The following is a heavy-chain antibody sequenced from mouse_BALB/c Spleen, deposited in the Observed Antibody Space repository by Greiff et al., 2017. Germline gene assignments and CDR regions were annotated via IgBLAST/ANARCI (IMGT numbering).Heavy chain of an antibody. CDR1: GFTFSSFG. D-gene: IGHD2-1*01. V-gene: IGHV5-17*02. J-gene: IGHJ2*01. CDR2: ISSGSSTI. Sequence: EVQVVESGGGLVQPGGSRKLSCAASGFTFSSFGMHWVRQAPEKGLEWVAYISSGSSTIYYADTVKGRFTISRDNPKNTLFLQMTSLRSEDTAMYYCARQRVYYGNLLDYWGQGTTLTVSS. CDR3: ARQRVYYGNLLDY.